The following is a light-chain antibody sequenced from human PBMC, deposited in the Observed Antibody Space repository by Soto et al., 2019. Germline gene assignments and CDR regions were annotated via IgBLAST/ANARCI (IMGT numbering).Light chain of an antibody. CDR2: GAS. Sequence: EIVLTQSAGTLSLSPGERATLSCRASQSVSSNYLAWFQQKPGQAPRLLISGASNRATGIPDRCSGSGSGTDFTLTISRREPADFAVYYCQQYGSSLSTFGQGTRLEIK. CDR3: QQYGSSLST. J-gene: IGKJ5*01. CDR1: QSVSSNY. V-gene: IGKV3-20*01.